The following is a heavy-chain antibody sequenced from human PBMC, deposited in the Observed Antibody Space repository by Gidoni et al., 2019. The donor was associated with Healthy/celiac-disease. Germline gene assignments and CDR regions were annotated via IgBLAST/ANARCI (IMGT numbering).Heavy chain of an antibody. D-gene: IGHD6-13*01. J-gene: IGHJ6*02. CDR3: AREMAAAYYYYYYGMDV. CDR2: ISSSGSTI. V-gene: IGHV3-48*03. Sequence: EVQLVESGGGLVQPGGSLRLSCAASGFTFSSYEMNWVRQAPGKGLEWVSYISSSGSTIYYADSVKGRFTISRDNAKNSLYLQMNSLRAEDTAVYYCAREMAAAYYYYYYGMDVWGQGTTVTVSS. CDR1: GFTFSSYE.